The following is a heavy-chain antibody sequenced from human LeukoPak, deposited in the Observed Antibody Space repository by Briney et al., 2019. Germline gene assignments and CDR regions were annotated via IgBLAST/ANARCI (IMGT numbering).Heavy chain of an antibody. D-gene: IGHD6-19*01. CDR3: ARDMSGWHFDY. Sequence: PSETLSLTCTVYGGSFSGSYWSWIRQSPEKGLEWIGEINHSGSTYYNPSLKGRVTISVDTSKRQFSLKLSSVTAADTAVYYCARDMSGWHFDYWGQGTLVTVSS. CDR1: GGSFSGSY. CDR2: INHSGST. J-gene: IGHJ4*02. V-gene: IGHV4-34*01.